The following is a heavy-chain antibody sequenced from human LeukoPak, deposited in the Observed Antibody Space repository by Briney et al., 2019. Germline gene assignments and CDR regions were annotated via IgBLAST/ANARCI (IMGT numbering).Heavy chain of an antibody. CDR2: MNPNSGNT. V-gene: IGHV1-8*03. CDR1: GYTLTSYD. J-gene: IGHJ3*02. CDR3: ARAYSSGYSHDAFDI. D-gene: IGHD3-22*01. Sequence: ASVKVSCKASGYTLTSYDINWVRQAAGQGLEWMGWMNPNSGNTGYAQKFQGRVTITRNTSISTAYMELSSLRSEDTAVYYCARAYSSGYSHDAFDIWGQGTMVTVSS.